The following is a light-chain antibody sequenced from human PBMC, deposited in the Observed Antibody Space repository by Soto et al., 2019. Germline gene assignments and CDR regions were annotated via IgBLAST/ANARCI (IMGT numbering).Light chain of an antibody. CDR1: QSISSW. J-gene: IGKJ1*01. CDR2: KAS. Sequence: DIQMTQSPSTLSPSVGDRVTITCWASQSISSWLAWYQQKPGKAPKLLIYKASSLESGVPSRFSGSGSWTEFTLTISSLQPDDFATYYCQQYNSYWTFGQGTKVDIK. CDR3: QQYNSYWT. V-gene: IGKV1-5*03.